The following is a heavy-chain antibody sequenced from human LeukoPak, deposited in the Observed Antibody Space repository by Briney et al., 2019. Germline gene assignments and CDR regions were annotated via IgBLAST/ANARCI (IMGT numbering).Heavy chain of an antibody. Sequence: PSETLSRTCTVSGGSISSYYWSWIRQPPGQGLEWIGYIYYSGSTNYNPSLKSRVTISVDTSKNQFSLKLSSVTAADTAVYYCARVAATPYGGNHVDYWGQGTLVTVSS. J-gene: IGHJ4*02. CDR3: ARVAATPYGGNHVDY. D-gene: IGHD4-23*01. CDR2: IYYSGST. V-gene: IGHV4-59*01. CDR1: GGSISSYY.